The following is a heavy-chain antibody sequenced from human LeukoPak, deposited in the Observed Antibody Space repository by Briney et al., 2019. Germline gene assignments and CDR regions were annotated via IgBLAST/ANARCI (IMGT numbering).Heavy chain of an antibody. CDR3: ARDPSYSGYESPKYGMDV. Sequence: SQTLSLTCAISGDSVSSNSAAWNWIRQSPSRGLEWLGRTYYRSKWYNDYAVSVKSRITINPDTSKNQFSLQLNSVTPEDTAVYYCARDPSYSGYESPKYGMDVWGQGTTVTVSS. CDR1: GDSVSSNSAA. D-gene: IGHD5-12*01. V-gene: IGHV6-1*01. J-gene: IGHJ6*02. CDR2: TYYRSKWYN.